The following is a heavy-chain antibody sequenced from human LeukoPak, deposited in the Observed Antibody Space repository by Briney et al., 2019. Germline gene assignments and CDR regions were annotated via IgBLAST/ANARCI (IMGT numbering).Heavy chain of an antibody. CDR2: TYYRSKWYN. D-gene: IGHD3-10*01. J-gene: IGHJ5*02. CDR3: ARWGGPLGWFDP. CDR1: GNSVSSTSAA. Sequence: SQTLSLTCAISGNSVSSTSAAWNWIRQSPSRGLEWLGRTYYRSKWYNDYAVSVKSRITINPDTSKNQFSLQLNSVTPEDTAVYYCARWGGPLGWFDPWGQGTLVTVSS. V-gene: IGHV6-1*01.